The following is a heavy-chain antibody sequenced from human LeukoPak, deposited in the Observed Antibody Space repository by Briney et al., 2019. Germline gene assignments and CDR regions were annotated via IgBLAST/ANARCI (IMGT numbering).Heavy chain of an antibody. Sequence: GGSLRLSCAASGFTFSSYGMHWVRQAPGKGLEWVAFIRYDGSNKYYADSVKGRFTISRDNSKNTLYLQMNSLRAEDTAVYYCAKGPRYSSSSSYYYYMDVWGKGTTVTVSS. V-gene: IGHV3-30*02. D-gene: IGHD6-6*01. CDR3: AKGPRYSSSSSYYYYMDV. CDR2: IRYDGSNK. J-gene: IGHJ6*03. CDR1: GFTFSSYG.